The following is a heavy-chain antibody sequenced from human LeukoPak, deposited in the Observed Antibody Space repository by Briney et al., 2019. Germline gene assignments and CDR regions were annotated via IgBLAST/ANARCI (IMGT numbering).Heavy chain of an antibody. Sequence: PVKVSCKASGGTFSSYAISWVRQAPGQGLEWMGRIIPIVGIAKYAQRFQGRVTITADKSTSTAYMELSSLRSEDTAVYYCARHSLDSGSFLLFDYWGQGTLVTVSS. CDR3: ARHSLDSGSFLLFDY. J-gene: IGHJ4*02. CDR2: IIPIVGIA. D-gene: IGHD1-26*01. CDR1: GGTFSSYA. V-gene: IGHV1-69*04.